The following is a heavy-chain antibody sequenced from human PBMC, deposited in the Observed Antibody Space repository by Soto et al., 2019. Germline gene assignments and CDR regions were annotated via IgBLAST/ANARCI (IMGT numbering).Heavy chain of an antibody. CDR2: IGDFDDDI. CDR3: ARDYDRWGEHSFDP. J-gene: IGHJ5*02. Sequence: QDQLVQSGAEMKKPGASVKVSCKATGYTFTDYGISWVRQAPGQGLEGMGWIGDFDDDIKFAQKFQGRVTLTTDTSTSTAYMELRSLTSDDAAIYYCARDYDRWGEHSFDPWGQGTLVTVSS. V-gene: IGHV1-18*01. D-gene: IGHD3-16*01. CDR1: GYTFTDYG.